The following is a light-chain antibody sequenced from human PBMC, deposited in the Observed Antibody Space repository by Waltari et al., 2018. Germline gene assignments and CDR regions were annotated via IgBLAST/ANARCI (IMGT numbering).Light chain of an antibody. J-gene: IGKJ1*01. V-gene: IGKV3-20*01. Sequence: CRASPSVARSLAGHQQRSGQAPRHLISDAFTRATCVADRFSCSCSGTDFSLTISRLDPEDFAVYYCQMYVMLPVTFGQATKVEIK. CDR1: PSVARS. CDR3: QMYVMLPVT. CDR2: DAF.